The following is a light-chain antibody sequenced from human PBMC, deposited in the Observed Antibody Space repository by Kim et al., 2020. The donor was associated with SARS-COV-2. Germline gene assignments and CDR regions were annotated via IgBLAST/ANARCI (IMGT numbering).Light chain of an antibody. CDR2: DVS. J-gene: IGLJ1*01. CDR1: GSDVGGYNY. V-gene: IGLV2-11*01. CDR3: CSYAGTYSFV. Sequence: QSALTQPRSVSGSPGQSIAISCTGTGSDVGGYNYVSWYQQPPGKAPKLIIYDVSQRPSGVPDRFSGSKSGNSASLTISGLQAKDEADYYCCSYAGTYSFVFGTGTNVTVL.